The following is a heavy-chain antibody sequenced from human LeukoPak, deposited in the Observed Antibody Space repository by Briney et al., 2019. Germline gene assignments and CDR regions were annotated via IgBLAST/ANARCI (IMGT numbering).Heavy chain of an antibody. D-gene: IGHD1-26*01. V-gene: IGHV3-30*18. Sequence: GGSLRLSCAASGFMFSSYGMHWVRQAPGKGLEWVAVISHEESNKFYADSVRGRFTISRDNAKNTLYLQMDSLRAEDTATYYCAKEVVASVGMGGHLYNWSDPWGQGTLVTVSS. J-gene: IGHJ5*02. CDR2: ISHEESNK. CDR1: GFMFSSYG. CDR3: AKEVVASVGMGGHLYNWSDP.